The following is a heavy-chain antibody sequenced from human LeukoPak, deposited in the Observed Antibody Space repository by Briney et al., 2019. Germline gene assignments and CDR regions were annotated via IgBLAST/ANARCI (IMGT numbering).Heavy chain of an antibody. CDR1: GFTFSSYE. V-gene: IGHV3-48*03. CDR2: ISSSGSTI. D-gene: IGHD6-6*01. Sequence: GGSLRLSCAASGFTFSSYEMNWVRQAPGKGLEWVSYISSSGSTIYYADSVKGRFTISRDNAKNSLYLQMNSLRAEDTAVYYCARERTAARFDYWGQGTLVTVSS. J-gene: IGHJ4*02. CDR3: ARERTAARFDY.